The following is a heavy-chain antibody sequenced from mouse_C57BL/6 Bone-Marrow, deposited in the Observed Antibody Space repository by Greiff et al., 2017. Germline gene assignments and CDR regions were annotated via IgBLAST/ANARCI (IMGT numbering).Heavy chain of an antibody. CDR3: AREEGYYGSRLYWYFDV. D-gene: IGHD1-1*01. Sequence: EVQLQQSGPELVKPGASVKISCKASGYSFTGYYMNWVKQSPEKSLEWIGEINPSTGGTTYNQKFKAKATLTVDKSSSTAYMQLKSLTSEDSAVYYCAREEGYYGSRLYWYFDVWGTGTTVTVSS. J-gene: IGHJ1*03. CDR2: INPSTGGT. CDR1: GYSFTGYY. V-gene: IGHV1-42*01.